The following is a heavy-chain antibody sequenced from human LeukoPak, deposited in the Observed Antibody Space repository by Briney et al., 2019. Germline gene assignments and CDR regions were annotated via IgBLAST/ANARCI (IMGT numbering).Heavy chain of an antibody. V-gene: IGHV3-30*02. CDR2: IRYDGSNK. J-gene: IGHJ4*02. CDR1: GFTFSSYG. Sequence: TGGSLRLSCAASGFTFSSYGMHWVRQAPGKGLEWVAFIRYDGSNKYYADSVKGRFTISRDNSKNTLYLQMNSLRAEDTAVYYCARDGGYSYGYEDYWGQGTLVTVSS. D-gene: IGHD5-18*01. CDR3: ARDGGYSYGYEDY.